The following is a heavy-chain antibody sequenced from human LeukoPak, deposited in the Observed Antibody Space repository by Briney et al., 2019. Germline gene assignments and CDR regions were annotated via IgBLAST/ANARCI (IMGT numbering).Heavy chain of an antibody. J-gene: IGHJ4*02. Sequence: NPSETLSLTCTVSGGSISRGGYYWSWTRQPPGKGLEWIGYIYHSGSTYYNPSLKSRVTISVDRSKNQFSLKLSSVTAADTAVYYCARLPYYYDSSGYRSYYFDYWGQGTLVTVSS. CDR1: GGSISRGGYY. CDR2: IYHSGST. D-gene: IGHD3-22*01. V-gene: IGHV4-30-2*01. CDR3: ARLPYYYDSSGYRSYYFDY.